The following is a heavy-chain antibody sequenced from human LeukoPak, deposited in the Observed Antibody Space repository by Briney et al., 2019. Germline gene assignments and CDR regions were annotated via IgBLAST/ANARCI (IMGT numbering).Heavy chain of an antibody. D-gene: IGHD3-10*01. CDR1: GFTVSSNY. J-gene: IGHJ5*02. V-gene: IGHV3-53*01. Sequence: GGSLRLSCAASGFTVSSNYMSWVRQAPGKGLEWVSVIYSGGSTYYADSVKGRFTISRDNSKNTLYLQMNSLRAEDTAVYYCAREGLNMVRGVIPKEAWGWFDPWGQGTLVTVSS. CDR3: AREGLNMVRGVIPKEAWGWFDP. CDR2: IYSGGST.